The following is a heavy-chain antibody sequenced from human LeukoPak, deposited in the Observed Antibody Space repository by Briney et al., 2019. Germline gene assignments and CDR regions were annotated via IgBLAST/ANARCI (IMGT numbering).Heavy chain of an antibody. J-gene: IGHJ4*02. CDR2: INHSGST. CDR1: GGSISSYY. CDR3: ARGDNTGYVY. Sequence: LETLSLTCTVSGGSISSYYWSWIRQPPGKGLEWIGEINHSGSTHYNPSLKSRVTISVDTSKNQFSLKVSSVTAADTAVYYCARGDNTGYVYWGQGTLVTVSS. V-gene: IGHV4-34*01. D-gene: IGHD5-12*01.